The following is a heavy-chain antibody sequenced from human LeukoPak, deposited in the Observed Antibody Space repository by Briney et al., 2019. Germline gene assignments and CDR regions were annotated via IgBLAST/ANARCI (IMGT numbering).Heavy chain of an antibody. CDR1: GGSISSGGYS. CDR2: IYHSGST. Sequence: SQTLSLTCAVSGGSISSGGYSWSWIRQPPGKGLEWIGYIYHSGSTYYNPSLKSRVTISVDRSKNQFSLKLSSVTAADTAVYYCARDGTENFYSFDYWGQGTLVTVSS. V-gene: IGHV4-30-2*01. CDR3: ARDGTENFYSFDY. D-gene: IGHD1-14*01. J-gene: IGHJ4*02.